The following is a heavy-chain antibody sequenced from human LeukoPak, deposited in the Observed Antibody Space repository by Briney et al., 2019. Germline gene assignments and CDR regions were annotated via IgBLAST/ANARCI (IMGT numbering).Heavy chain of an antibody. J-gene: IGHJ6*03. CDR1: GGSISSYY. CDR2: IYYSGST. V-gene: IGHV4-59*01. Sequence: PSGTLSLTCTVSGGSISSYYWSWIRQPPGKGLEWIGYIYYSGSTNYNPSLKSRVTISVDTSKNQFSLKLSSVTAADTAVYYCAKAPPGYSGYVGHYYYYYMDVWGKGTTVTISS. CDR3: AKAPPGYSGYVGHYYYYYMDV. D-gene: IGHD5-12*01.